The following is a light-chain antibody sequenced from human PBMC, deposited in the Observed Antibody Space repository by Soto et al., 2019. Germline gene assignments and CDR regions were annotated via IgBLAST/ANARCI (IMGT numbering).Light chain of an antibody. CDR1: QSVLYSSNNKNY. Sequence: DIVMTQSPDSLAVSLGERATINCKSSQSVLYSSNNKNYLAWYQQKPGQPPKLLIYWASTRESGVPERFSGSGSGTDLTLTISSLQAEDVAVYYCQQYYSNPYTFGQGTKVEI. CDR3: QQYYSNPYT. J-gene: IGKJ2*01. V-gene: IGKV4-1*01. CDR2: WAS.